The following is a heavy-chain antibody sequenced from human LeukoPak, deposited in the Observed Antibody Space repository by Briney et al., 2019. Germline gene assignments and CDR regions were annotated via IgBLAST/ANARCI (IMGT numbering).Heavy chain of an antibody. CDR1: GFTFSNAW. Sequence: GGSLRLSCAASGFTFSNAWMSWVRQAPGKGLEWVGRIKSKTDGGTTDYAAPVKGRFTISRDDSKNTLYLQMNSLKTEDTAVYYCTTAGYYGSGRQYYYYYYMDVWGKGTTVTISS. CDR3: TTAGYYGSGRQYYYYYYMDV. J-gene: IGHJ6*03. CDR2: IKSKTDGGTT. V-gene: IGHV3-15*01. D-gene: IGHD3-10*01.